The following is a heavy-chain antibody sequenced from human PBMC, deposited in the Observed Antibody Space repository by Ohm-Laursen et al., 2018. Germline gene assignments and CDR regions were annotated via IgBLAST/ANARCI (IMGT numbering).Heavy chain of an antibody. D-gene: IGHD3-22*01. V-gene: IGHV3-15*01. J-gene: IGHJ4*02. CDR3: TTPYYDSSGYYFTYDY. Sequence: SLRLSCAAPGFTFSNAWMSWVRQAPGKGLEWVGRIKSKTDGGTTDYAAPVKGRFTISRDDSKNTLYLQMDSLKTEDTAVYYCTTPYYDSSGYYFTYDYWGQGTLVTVSS. CDR2: IKSKTDGGTT. CDR1: GFTFSNAW.